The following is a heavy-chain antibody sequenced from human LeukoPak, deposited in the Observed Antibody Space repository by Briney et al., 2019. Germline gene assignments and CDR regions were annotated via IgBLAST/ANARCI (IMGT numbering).Heavy chain of an antibody. CDR2: VSTYNDDT. J-gene: IGHJ5*02. D-gene: IGHD2-8*02. Sequence: ASVKVSCKASGYTFTNYGISWVRQAPGQGLEWMGWVSTYNDDTNYAQNFQGRVTMTTDTSTNTAYMELRGLRSDDTALYYCARDWYCTGGICNDCFDPWGQGTLVTVSS. CDR3: ARDWYCTGGICNDCFDP. V-gene: IGHV1-18*01. CDR1: GYTFTNYG.